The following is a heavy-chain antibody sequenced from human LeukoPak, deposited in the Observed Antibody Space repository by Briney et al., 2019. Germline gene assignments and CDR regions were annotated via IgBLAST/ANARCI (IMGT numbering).Heavy chain of an antibody. D-gene: IGHD6-13*01. CDR1: GYTFTRYD. Sequence: ASVKVSCKASGYTFTRYDINWVRQATGQGLEWMGWMNPNSGNTGYAQKFQGRVTMTRNTSISTAYMELSSLTSEDTAVYYCAREGQGAAAGYTWGQGTLVTVSS. V-gene: IGHV1-8*01. CDR3: AREGQGAAAGYT. CDR2: MNPNSGNT. J-gene: IGHJ4*02.